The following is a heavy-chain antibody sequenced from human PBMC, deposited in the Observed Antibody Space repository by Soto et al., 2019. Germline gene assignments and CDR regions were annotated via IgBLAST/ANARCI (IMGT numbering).Heavy chain of an antibody. Sequence: ASETLSLTCTVSGGSVSSGDYYWSWIRQPPGKGLEWIGYIYYGGSTYYNPSLKSRVTISVDTCKNQFSRKLSSVTAADPAVYCWPRAGYSRSRHARGAFDLWPQGTLVTVS. CDR2: IYYGGST. J-gene: IGHJ3*01. CDR1: GGSVSSGDYY. D-gene: IGHD6-13*01. V-gene: IGHV4-30-4*01. CDR3: PRAGYSRSRHARGAFDL.